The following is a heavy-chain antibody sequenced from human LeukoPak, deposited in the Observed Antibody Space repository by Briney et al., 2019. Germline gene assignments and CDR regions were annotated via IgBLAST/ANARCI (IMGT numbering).Heavy chain of an antibody. CDR2: IIPILGIA. CDR3: ARGVVGDYYGMDV. J-gene: IGHJ6*02. CDR1: GYTFTGYY. V-gene: IGHV1-69*04. D-gene: IGHD2-2*01. Sequence: SVKVSCKASGYTFTGYYMHWVRQAPGQGLEWMGRIIPILGIANYAQKFQGRVTITADKSTSTAYMELSSLRSEDTAAYYCARGVVGDYYGMDVWGQGTTVTVSS.